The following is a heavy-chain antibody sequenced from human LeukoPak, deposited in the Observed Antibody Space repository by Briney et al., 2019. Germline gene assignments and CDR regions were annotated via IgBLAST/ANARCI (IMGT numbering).Heavy chain of an antibody. Sequence: PSETLSLTCTVSSDSTNSYYWSWIRQPPGKGLEWIGYIFYGGSTNYNPSLKSRVTISEVTSKNQFSLKLRSVTAADTAIYYCARLRIRSNFDFWGQGILVTVSS. CDR1: SDSTNSYY. CDR2: IFYGGST. CDR3: ARLRIRSNFDF. V-gene: IGHV4-59*08. J-gene: IGHJ4*02. D-gene: IGHD1-26*01.